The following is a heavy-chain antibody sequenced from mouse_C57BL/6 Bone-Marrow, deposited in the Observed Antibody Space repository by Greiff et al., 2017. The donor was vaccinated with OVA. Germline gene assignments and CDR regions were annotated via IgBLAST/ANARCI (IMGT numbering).Heavy chain of an antibody. CDR3: AREGYYYGSIYWYFDV. CDR1: GISITTGNYR. J-gene: IGHJ1*03. CDR2: IYYSGTI. D-gene: IGHD1-1*01. V-gene: IGHV3-5*01. Sequence: EVKLQESGPGLVKPSQTVFLTCTVTGISITTGNYRWSWIRQFPGNKLEWIGYIYYSGTITYNPSLTSRTTITRDTPKNQFFLEMNSLTAEDTATYYCAREGYYYGSIYWYFDVWGTGTTVTVSS.